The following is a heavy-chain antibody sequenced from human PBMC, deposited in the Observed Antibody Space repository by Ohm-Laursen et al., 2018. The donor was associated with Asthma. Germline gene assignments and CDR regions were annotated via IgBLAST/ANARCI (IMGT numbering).Heavy chain of an antibody. CDR3: AREYCSGDSCYWGAFDI. Sequence: SLRLSCAASGFTFGSYGMHWVRQAPGKGLEWVAVISYDGSNKYYADSVKGRFTISRDNFKNTLYLQMNSLRAEDTAVYYCAREYCSGDSCYWGAFDIWGQGTMVTVSS. J-gene: IGHJ3*02. V-gene: IGHV3-30*03. D-gene: IGHD2-15*01. CDR2: ISYDGSNK. CDR1: GFTFGSYG.